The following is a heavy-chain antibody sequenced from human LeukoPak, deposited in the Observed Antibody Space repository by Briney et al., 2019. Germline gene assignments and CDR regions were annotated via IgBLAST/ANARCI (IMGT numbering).Heavy chain of an antibody. D-gene: IGHD1-1*01. CDR3: TRGAGSTTSNDAFDI. Sequence: SQTLSLTCTVSGGSISSGSYYWSWIRQPAGKGLEWIGHIYTSGSTNYNPSLKSRVTISVDTSKNQFSLKVSSVTAADTAVYYCTRGAGSTTSNDAFDIWGQGTMVTVSS. V-gene: IGHV4-61*09. CDR2: IYTSGST. J-gene: IGHJ3*02. CDR1: GGSISSGSYY.